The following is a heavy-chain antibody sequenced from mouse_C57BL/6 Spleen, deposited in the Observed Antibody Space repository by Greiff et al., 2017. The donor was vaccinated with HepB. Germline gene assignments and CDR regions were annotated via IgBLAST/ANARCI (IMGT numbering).Heavy chain of an antibody. Sequence: QVQLQQSGPELVKPGASVKISCKASGYAFSSSWMNWVKQRPGKGLEWIGRIYPGDGDTNYNGKFKGKATLTADKSSSTAYMQLSSLTSEDSAVYFCARVLQPNYFDYWGQGTTLTVSS. CDR3: ARVLQPNYFDY. V-gene: IGHV1-82*01. CDR1: GYAFSSSW. CDR2: IYPGDGDT. J-gene: IGHJ2*01. D-gene: IGHD1-1*01.